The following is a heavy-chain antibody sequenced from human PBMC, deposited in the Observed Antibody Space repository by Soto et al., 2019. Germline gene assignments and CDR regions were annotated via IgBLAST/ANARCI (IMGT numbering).Heavy chain of an antibody. CDR2: ISAADGNT. CDR3: ARLRAARSYYYGMDV. J-gene: IGHJ6*02. CDR1: GDIFTNYA. V-gene: IGHV1-3*01. D-gene: IGHD6-6*01. Sequence: ASVKVSCKASGDIFTNYAIHWVRQAPGQRLEWMGWISAADGNTRYSQKFQGRVTITKDDYTSTAYMELSSLRSEDTAVYYCARLRAARSYYYGMDVWGQGTTVTVSS.